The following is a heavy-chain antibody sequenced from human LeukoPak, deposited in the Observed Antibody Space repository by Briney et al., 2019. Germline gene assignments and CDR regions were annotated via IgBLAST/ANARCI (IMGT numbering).Heavy chain of an antibody. D-gene: IGHD3-10*01. J-gene: IGHJ4*02. CDR2: ISSSSSYI. V-gene: IGHV3-21*01. Sequence: GGSLRLSCAASGFTFSSYSMNWVRQAPGKGLEWVSSISSSSSYIYYADSVKGRFTISRGNAKNSLYLQMNSLRAEDTAVYYCARAWDPPTMVRGYPIPGYWGQGTLVTVSS. CDR1: GFTFSSYS. CDR3: ARAWDPPTMVRGYPIPGY.